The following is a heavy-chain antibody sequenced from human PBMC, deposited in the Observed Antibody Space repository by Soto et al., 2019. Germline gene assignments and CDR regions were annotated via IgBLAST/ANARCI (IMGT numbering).Heavy chain of an antibody. Sequence: QMQLVQSGPELKKPGTSVKVSCKASGFTFTSSAMQWVRQARGQRLEWIGWIVVGSGNTNYAQKFQERVTITRDMSTSATYTELSSLRSEGTAVYYCAASWYSWNDFWFDPWGQGTLVTVSS. V-gene: IGHV1-58*02. CDR1: GFTFTSSA. D-gene: IGHD1-20*01. CDR3: AASWYSWNDFWFDP. J-gene: IGHJ5*02. CDR2: IVVGSGNT.